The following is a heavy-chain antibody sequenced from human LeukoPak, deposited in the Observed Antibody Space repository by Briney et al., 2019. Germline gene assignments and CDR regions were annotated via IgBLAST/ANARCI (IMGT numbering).Heavy chain of an antibody. CDR3: AKGQRVVPAAMRGPIDY. CDR1: GFTFSGSA. V-gene: IGHV3-73*01. J-gene: IGHJ4*02. Sequence: GGSLRLSCAASGFTFSGSAMHWVRQASGKGLEWVGRIRSKANSYATAYAASVKGRFTISRDNSKNTLYLQMNSLRAEDTAVYYCAKGQRVVPAAMRGPIDYWGQGTLVTVSS. CDR2: IRSKANSYAT. D-gene: IGHD2-2*01.